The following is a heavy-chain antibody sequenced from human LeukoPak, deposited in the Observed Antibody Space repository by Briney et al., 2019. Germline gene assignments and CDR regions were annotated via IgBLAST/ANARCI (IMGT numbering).Heavy chain of an antibody. J-gene: IGHJ6*03. Sequence: ASVNVSCTASVYTFTTYYIQWGRQAPGQRLEWLVRINPTTGRTTYTQTSRVKFTITRDMSTGTVCMEVSSLRSEDTGVYYCGRDTGLTNDYYYMDVWGNGTTVTVSS. V-gene: IGHV1-46*01. D-gene: IGHD1-1*01. CDR1: VYTFTTYY. CDR2: INPTTGRT. CDR3: GRDTGLTNDYYYMDV.